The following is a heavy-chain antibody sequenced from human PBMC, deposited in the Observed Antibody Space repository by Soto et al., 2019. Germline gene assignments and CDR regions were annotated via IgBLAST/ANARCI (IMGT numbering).Heavy chain of an antibody. J-gene: IGHJ4*02. Sequence: EVQLLESWGGLVQPGGSLRLSCAASGFTFSSFAISGVRQAPGKGLEWVSSISGSGGSTYYADSVKGRFTISRDNSKNTLYLQMNSLSAEDTAVYYCAKELGSNWNAGDYWGQGTLVTVSS. CDR1: GFTFSSFA. CDR3: AKELGSNWNAGDY. D-gene: IGHD1-1*01. V-gene: IGHV3-23*01. CDR2: ISGSGGST.